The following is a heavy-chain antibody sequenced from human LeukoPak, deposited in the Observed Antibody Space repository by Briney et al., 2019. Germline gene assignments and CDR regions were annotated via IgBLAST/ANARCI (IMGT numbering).Heavy chain of an antibody. D-gene: IGHD3-10*01. Sequence: GGSLRLSCAASGFTFSSYSMNWVRQAPGKGLEWVSSISSSSSYIYYADSVKGRFTISRDNAKNSLYLQMNSLRAEDTAVYYCARDWASRLMGSGPLGYWGQGTLVTVSS. CDR1: GFTFSSYS. V-gene: IGHV3-21*01. CDR3: ARDWASRLMGSGPLGY. J-gene: IGHJ4*02. CDR2: ISSSSSYI.